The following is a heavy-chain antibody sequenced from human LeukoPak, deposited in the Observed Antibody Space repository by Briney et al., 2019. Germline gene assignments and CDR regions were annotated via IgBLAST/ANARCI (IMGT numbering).Heavy chain of an antibody. D-gene: IGHD3-3*02. J-gene: IGHJ4*02. CDR3: AKAGVISGWDY. Sequence: GGSLRLSCAASGFTLSNYPMGWVRQAPVKGLEWLSAIGEEKSGSWTKSADSVKGRFTISRDNSENTLYLQMGSLTVEDTAVYYCAKAGVISGWDYWGQGVLVTVSS. CDR2: IGEEKSGSWT. V-gene: IGHV3-23*01. CDR1: GFTLSNYP.